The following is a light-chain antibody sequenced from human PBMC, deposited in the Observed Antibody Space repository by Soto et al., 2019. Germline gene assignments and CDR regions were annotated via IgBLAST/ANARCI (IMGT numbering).Light chain of an antibody. V-gene: IGLV1-44*01. CDR3: AAWDDSLNGVV. CDR1: SSNIGSHT. J-gene: IGLJ2*01. CDR2: SNT. Sequence: QSVLTQPPSASGTPGQTIAISCSGGSSNIGSHTVNWYQQLPGTAPRLLIYSNTQRPSGVPDRFSGSKSGTSASLAVSGLESEYECDYYGAAWDDSLNGVVFGGGTKLTVL.